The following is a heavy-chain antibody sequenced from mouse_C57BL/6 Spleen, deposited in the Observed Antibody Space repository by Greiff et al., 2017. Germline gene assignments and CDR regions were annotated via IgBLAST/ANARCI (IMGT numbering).Heavy chain of an antibody. J-gene: IGHJ4*01. CDR3: VRNPPLLSMDY. V-gene: IGHV10-1*01. Sequence: EVQLVESGGGLVQPKGSLKLSCAASGFSFNTYAMNWVRQAPGKGLEWVARIRSKSNNYATYYADSVKDRFTISRDDSESMLYLQMNNLKTEDTAMYYWVRNPPLLSMDYWGQGTSVTVSS. CDR1: GFSFNTYA. D-gene: IGHD2-10*01. CDR2: IRSKSNNYAT.